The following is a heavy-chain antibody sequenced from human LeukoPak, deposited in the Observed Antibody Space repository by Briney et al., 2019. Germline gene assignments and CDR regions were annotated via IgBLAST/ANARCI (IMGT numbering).Heavy chain of an antibody. J-gene: IGHJ4*02. CDR1: GFTFSSYA. D-gene: IGHD6-19*01. V-gene: IGHV3-23*01. Sequence: PGGSPRLSCAASGFTFSSYAMSWVRQAPGKGLEWVSAISGSGGSTYYADSVKGRFTISRDNSKNTLYLQMNSLRAEDTAVYYCAKASGSSGWYEDYWGQGTLVTVSS. CDR2: ISGSGGST. CDR3: AKASGSSGWYEDY.